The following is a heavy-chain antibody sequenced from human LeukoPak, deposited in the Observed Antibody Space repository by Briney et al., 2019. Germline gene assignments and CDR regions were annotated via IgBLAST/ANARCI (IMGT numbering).Heavy chain of an antibody. J-gene: IGHJ4*02. Sequence: PGGSLRLSCAASGFIFESHGMHWVRQAPGKGLEWVVLVSADGSNTFYADSVKGRFTVSRDNSQNTLPLEMNSLRPEDTAVYYCAKEKFDWGTMYYFDYWGQGTLVTVSS. CDR2: VSADGSNT. V-gene: IGHV3-30*18. CDR1: GFIFESHG. D-gene: IGHD3-9*01. CDR3: AKEKFDWGTMYYFDY.